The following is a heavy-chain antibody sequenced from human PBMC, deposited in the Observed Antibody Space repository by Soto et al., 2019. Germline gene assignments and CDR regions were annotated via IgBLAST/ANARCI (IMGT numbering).Heavy chain of an antibody. CDR2: LFTVADIA. CDR3: ATASCSGGRCSRDFDS. Sequence: QVHLAQSGAEVRKPGSSVTVSCESSGGTFSTHTVNWVRQAPGQGLEWMGRLFTVADIAYYAQTLQGRVTMTVGESSTTAYMELSALRSEDTAVYYCATASCSGGRCSRDFDSWGQGTLVIVSS. CDR1: GGTFSTHT. D-gene: IGHD2-15*01. J-gene: IGHJ4*02. V-gene: IGHV1-69*02.